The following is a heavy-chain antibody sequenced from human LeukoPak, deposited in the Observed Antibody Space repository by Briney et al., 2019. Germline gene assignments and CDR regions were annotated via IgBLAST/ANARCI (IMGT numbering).Heavy chain of an antibody. D-gene: IGHD1-14*01. CDR1: GFTFSNYA. CDR2: ISGSGDNT. CDR3: ASNPPFDY. Sequence: GGSLRLSCAASGFTFSNYAMSWVRQAPGKGLGWVSDISGSGDNTLYADSVKGRFTISRDNSKNTLYLQMISLRAEDTAVYYCASNPPFDYWGQGTLVTVSS. J-gene: IGHJ4*02. V-gene: IGHV3-23*01.